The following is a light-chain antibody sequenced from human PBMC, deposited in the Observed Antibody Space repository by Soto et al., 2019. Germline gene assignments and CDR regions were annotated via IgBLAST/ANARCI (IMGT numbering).Light chain of an antibody. CDR3: KQSYTIPWM. V-gene: IGKV1-39*01. CDR2: AAS. J-gene: IGKJ1*01. CDR1: QTISNY. Sequence: DIHMTQSPSSLSAFVGDRVTITCRTGQTISNYVNWYQQKPGKAPKVLIYAASTLQSGVPSRFSGSGSGADFTLTSSSLQPEDFATYYWKQSYTIPWMFGQRTKVEIK.